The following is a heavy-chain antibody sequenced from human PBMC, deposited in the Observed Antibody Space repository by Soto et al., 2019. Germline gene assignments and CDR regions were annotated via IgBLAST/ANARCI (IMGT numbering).Heavy chain of an antibody. J-gene: IGHJ6*02. CDR3: GSSVGLSYGMDV. CDR2: ISAYNGNT. Sequence: GASVKVSCKASGGTFSSYTISWVRQAPGQGLEWMGWISAYNGNTNYAQKLQGRVTMTTDTSTSTAYMELRSLRSDDTAVYYCGSSVGLSYGMDVWGQGTTVTVS. V-gene: IGHV1-18*01. CDR1: GGTFSSYT. D-gene: IGHD1-26*01.